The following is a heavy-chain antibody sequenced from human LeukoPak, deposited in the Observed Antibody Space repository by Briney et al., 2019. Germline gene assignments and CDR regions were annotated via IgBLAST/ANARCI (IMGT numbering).Heavy chain of an antibody. J-gene: IGHJ5*02. D-gene: IGHD2-2*01. CDR2: MYHSGDT. CDR1: GYSVSSGYY. V-gene: IGHV4-38-2*02. CDR3: ARSKAHLSTSWYGTWFDP. Sequence: PSETLSLTCTVSGYSVSSGYYWGWIRQPPGKGLEWIGSMYHSGDTYYNPSLKSRVTISVDTSKNQLSLKLSSVTAADTAVYYCARSKAHLSTSWYGTWFDPWGQGTLSPSPQ.